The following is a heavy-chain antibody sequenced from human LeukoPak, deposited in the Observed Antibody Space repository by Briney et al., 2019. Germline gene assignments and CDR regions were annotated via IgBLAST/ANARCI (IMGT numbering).Heavy chain of an antibody. V-gene: IGHV1-8*01. Sequence: ASVTVSFKASGYTFTSYDINWVRQATGQGLEWMGWMNPNSGNTGYAQKFQGRVTMTRNTSISTAYMELSSLRSEDTAVYYCARVAAAGTKGDYWGQGTLVTVSS. CDR3: ARVAAAGTKGDY. J-gene: IGHJ4*02. CDR2: MNPNSGNT. D-gene: IGHD6-13*01. CDR1: GYTFTSYD.